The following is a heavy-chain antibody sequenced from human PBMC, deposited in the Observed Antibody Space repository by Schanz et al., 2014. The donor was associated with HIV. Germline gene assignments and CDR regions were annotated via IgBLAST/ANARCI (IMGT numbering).Heavy chain of an antibody. Sequence: QVKVGEAGGVVVQPGRTLTISCGEHGSRFSNYAMHWVRQAPGKGLEWVAVISYDGSNKYYAESVKGRFAISRDNSKNTLFLQMNSLRAEDTAIYYCTGGLYYYSVHFDPWGQGTLVIVSS. CDR2: ISYDGSNK. D-gene: IGHD3-22*01. V-gene: IGHV3-30-3*02. CDR1: GSRFSNYA. J-gene: IGHJ5*02. CDR3: TGGLYYYSVHFDP.